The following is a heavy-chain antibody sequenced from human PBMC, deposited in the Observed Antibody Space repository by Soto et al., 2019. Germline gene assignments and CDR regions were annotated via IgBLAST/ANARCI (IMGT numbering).Heavy chain of an antibody. J-gene: IGHJ4*02. D-gene: IGHD5-12*01. V-gene: IGHV4-34*01. Sequence: SETLSLTCAVYGGSFSGYYWSWIRQPPGKGLEWIGEINHSGSTNYNPSLKSRVTISVDTSKNQFSLKLSSVTAADTAVYYCARGPSGYDTATSDYWGQGTLVTVSS. CDR3: ARGPSGYDTATSDY. CDR1: GGSFSGYY. CDR2: INHSGST.